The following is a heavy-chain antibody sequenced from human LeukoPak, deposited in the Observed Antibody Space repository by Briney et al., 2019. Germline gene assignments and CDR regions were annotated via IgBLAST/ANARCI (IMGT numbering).Heavy chain of an antibody. CDR1: GGSISSCY. D-gene: IGHD2-2*01. CDR2: IYYSGST. CDR3: ARGHLGYCSSTSCSGEDY. V-gene: IGHV4-59*12. J-gene: IGHJ4*02. Sequence: SSETLSLTCTVSGGSISSCYWSWIRQPPGKGLEWIGYIYYSGSTYYNPSLKSRVTISVDTSKNQFSLKLSSVTAADTAVYYCARGHLGYCSSTSCSGEDYWGQGTLVTVSS.